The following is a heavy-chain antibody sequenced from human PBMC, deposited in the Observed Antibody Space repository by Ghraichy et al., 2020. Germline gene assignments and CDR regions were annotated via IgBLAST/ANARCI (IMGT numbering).Heavy chain of an antibody. CDR1: GFTFSSYA. CDR3: ARAVAGTRYFDL. D-gene: IGHD6-19*01. V-gene: IGHV3-23*01. Sequence: GESLNISCAASGFTFSSYAMSWVRQAPGKGLEWVSTISDGGGSTYYADSVRGRFTISRDNSKNTLYLQMDSLTAEDTAVYYCARAVAGTRYFDLWGRGTLVTVSS. J-gene: IGHJ2*01. CDR2: ISDGGGST.